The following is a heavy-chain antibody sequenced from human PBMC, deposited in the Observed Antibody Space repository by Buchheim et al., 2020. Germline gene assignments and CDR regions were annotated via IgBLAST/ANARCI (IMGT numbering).Heavy chain of an antibody. CDR3: GRPHSSSWLYGMDV. J-gene: IGHJ6*02. CDR1: GFSVSTNY. Sequence: EVQLVETGGGLIQPGGSLRLSCAASGFSVSTNYISWVRQAPGKGLEWVSVIYGGGSTYYADSVKGRFTISRDNSKNTLYLQLNSLRDEDTAVYYFGRPHSSSWLYGMDVWGQGTT. CDR2: IYGGGST. D-gene: IGHD6-13*01. V-gene: IGHV3-53*02.